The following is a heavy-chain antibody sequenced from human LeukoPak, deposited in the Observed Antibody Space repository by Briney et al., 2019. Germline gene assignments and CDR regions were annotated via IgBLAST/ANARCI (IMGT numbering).Heavy chain of an antibody. J-gene: IGHJ4*02. CDR2: ISGDGLRT. Sequence: PGGSLRLSCAASGFSFTTYAMSWVRQAPGKGLEWVSVISGDGLRTYYADSVKGRFTISRDNSKNTLFLQMNSLRAEDTAIYYCTLHYDYVWETYSYDCWGQGTLVTVSS. CDR3: TLHYDYVWETYSYDC. CDR1: GFSFTTYA. D-gene: IGHD3-16*01. V-gene: IGHV3-23*01.